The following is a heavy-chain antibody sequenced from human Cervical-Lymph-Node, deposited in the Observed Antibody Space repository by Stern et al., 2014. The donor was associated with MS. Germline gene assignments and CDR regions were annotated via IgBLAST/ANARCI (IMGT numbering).Heavy chain of an antibody. CDR3: ARDPRVAVAGTGGGFDP. V-gene: IGHV1-18*01. CDR2: ISGYNDNT. J-gene: IGHJ5*02. Sequence: VQLVESGAEVKKPGASVKVSCKSSGYTFTNYGISWVRQAPGQGLEWMGWISGYNDNTNYVEKFQGRVTMTTDTSTNTAYVELRSLRSDDTAVYYCARDPRVAVAGTGGGFDPWGQGTLVTVSS. D-gene: IGHD6-19*01. CDR1: GYTFTNYG.